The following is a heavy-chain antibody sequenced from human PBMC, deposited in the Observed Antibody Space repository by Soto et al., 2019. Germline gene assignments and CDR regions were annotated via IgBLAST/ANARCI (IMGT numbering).Heavy chain of an antibody. CDR1: GGTFSSYA. D-gene: IGHD3-22*01. Sequence: ASVKVSCKASGGTFSSYAISWVRQAPGQGLEWMGGIIPIFGTANYAQKFQGRVTITADESTSTAYMELSSLRSEDTAVYYCATQMMSSGYYYFDYWGQGTLVTVSS. V-gene: IGHV1-69*13. CDR2: IIPIFGTA. CDR3: ATQMMSSGYYYFDY. J-gene: IGHJ4*02.